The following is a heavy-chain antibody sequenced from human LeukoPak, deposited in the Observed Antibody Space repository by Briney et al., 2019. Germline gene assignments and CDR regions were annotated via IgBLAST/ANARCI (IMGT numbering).Heavy chain of an antibody. CDR1: GDSISSYY. CDR3: ARHEVGWKVEGAKYYFAMHV. J-gene: IGHJ6*02. V-gene: IGHV4-59*08. Sequence: PSETLSLTCTVSGDSISSYYWSWIRQPPGKGLEWIGHIDYSGSANYKPALKSRVTIAVDTPKNQFSLRLSSVTAADTAVYYCARHEVGWKVEGAKYYFAMHVWGQGTTVSV. D-gene: IGHD1-26*01. CDR2: IDYSGSA.